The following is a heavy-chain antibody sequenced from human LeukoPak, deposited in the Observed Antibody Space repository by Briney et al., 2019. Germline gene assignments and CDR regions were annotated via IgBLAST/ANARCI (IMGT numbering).Heavy chain of an antibody. J-gene: IGHJ4*02. D-gene: IGHD1-7*01. CDR2: INHSGST. Sequence: SETLSLTCAVYGGSFSGCYWSWIRQPPGKGLEWIGEINHSGSTNYNPSLKSRVTISVDTSKNQFSLKLSSVTAADTAVYYCAGMNYRGDYWGQGTLVTVSS. CDR1: GGSFSGCY. V-gene: IGHV4-34*01. CDR3: AGMNYRGDY.